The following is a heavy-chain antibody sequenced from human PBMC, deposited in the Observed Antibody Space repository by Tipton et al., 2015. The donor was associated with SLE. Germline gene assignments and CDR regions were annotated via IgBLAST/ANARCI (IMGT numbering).Heavy chain of an antibody. CDR2: IYYSGST. V-gene: IGHV4-39*07. D-gene: IGHD6-13*01. CDR3: ARDGMAGGYFQH. J-gene: IGHJ1*01. CDR1: GGSISSSSYY. Sequence: LRLSCTVSGGSISSSSYYWGWIRQPPGKGLEWIGSIYYSGSTNYNPSLKSRVTMSVDTSKNQFSLKLSSVTAADTAVYYCARDGMAGGYFQHWGQGTLVTVSS.